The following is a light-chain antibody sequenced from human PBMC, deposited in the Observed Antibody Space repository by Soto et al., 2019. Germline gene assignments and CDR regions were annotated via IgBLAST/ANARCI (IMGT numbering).Light chain of an antibody. CDR2: AAS. CDR3: QQANSFPRT. J-gene: IGKJ1*01. V-gene: IGKV1-39*01. Sequence: DIQMTQSPSSLSASVGDRVTITCRASQSISSYLNWYQQKPGKAPKLLIYAASSLQSGVPSRFSGSGSGTDFNLTISSLQPEDFATYYCQQANSFPRTFGQGTKVDIK. CDR1: QSISSY.